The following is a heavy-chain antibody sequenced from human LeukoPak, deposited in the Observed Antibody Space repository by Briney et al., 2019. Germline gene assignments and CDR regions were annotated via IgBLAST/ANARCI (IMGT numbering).Heavy chain of an antibody. CDR2: ISAYNGNT. Sequence: ASVKVSCKASGYTFTSYGISWVRQAPGQGLEWMGWISAYNGNTNYAQKLRGRVTLTTDTSTSTAYMELRSLRSDDTAVYYCARAWGAMVSPHYYYYGMDVWGQGTTVTVSS. J-gene: IGHJ6*02. CDR3: ARAWGAMVSPHYYYYGMDV. V-gene: IGHV1-18*01. CDR1: GYTFTSYG. D-gene: IGHD5-18*01.